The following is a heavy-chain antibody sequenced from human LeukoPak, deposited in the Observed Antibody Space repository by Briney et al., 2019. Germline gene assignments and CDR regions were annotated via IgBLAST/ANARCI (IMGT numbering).Heavy chain of an antibody. V-gene: IGHV3-21*01. CDR2: ISSSSSYV. J-gene: IGHJ4*02. D-gene: IGHD3-10*01. CDR1: GFTFSNYA. CDR3: AREGSANS. Sequence: GGSLRLSCAASGFTFSNYALNWVRQAPGKGLEWVSSISSSSSYVYYADSVKGRFTISRDNAKNSLYLQMNSLRAEDTAVYYCAREGSANSWGQGTLVTVSS.